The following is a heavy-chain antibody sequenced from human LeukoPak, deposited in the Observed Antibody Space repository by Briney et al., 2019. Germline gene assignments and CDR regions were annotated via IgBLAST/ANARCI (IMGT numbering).Heavy chain of an antibody. D-gene: IGHD1-26*01. CDR3: ARSIVGATLALYYFDY. V-gene: IGHV1-69*04. CDR1: GGTFSSYA. CDR2: IIPILGIA. Sequence: EASVKVSCKASGGTFSSYAISWVRQAPGQGLEWMGRIIPILGIANYAQKFQGRVTITADKSTSTAYMELRSLRSDDTAVYYCARSIVGATLALYYFDYWGQGTLVTVSS. J-gene: IGHJ4*02.